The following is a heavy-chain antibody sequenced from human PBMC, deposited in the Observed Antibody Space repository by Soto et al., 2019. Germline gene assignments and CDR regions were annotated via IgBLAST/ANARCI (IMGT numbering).Heavy chain of an antibody. CDR1: GYTFTSYG. CDR3: ARDPSITGTTIPFDY. CDR2: ISAYNGST. Sequence: ASVKVYCKASGYTFTSYGISWVRQAPGQGLEWMGWISAYNGSTSYAQKFQGRVTMTRDTSTSTVYMELSSLRSEDTAVYYCARDPSITGTTIPFDYWGQGTLVTVSS. D-gene: IGHD1-20*01. V-gene: IGHV1-18*04. J-gene: IGHJ4*02.